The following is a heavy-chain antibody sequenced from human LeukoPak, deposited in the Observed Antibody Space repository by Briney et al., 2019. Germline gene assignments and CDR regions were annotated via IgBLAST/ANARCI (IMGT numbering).Heavy chain of an antibody. V-gene: IGHV4-59*01. Sequence: SETLSLTCTVSGGSISSYYWSWIRQPPRKGLEWIGYIHYSGSTSYNPSLKSRVTISVDTSKDQFSLKLTSVTSADTAVYYCARSLMYNNTFAGYSPQNFDYWGQGTLVTVSS. CDR2: IHYSGST. CDR1: GGSISSYY. CDR3: ARSLMYNNTFAGYSPQNFDY. D-gene: IGHD3-9*01. J-gene: IGHJ4*02.